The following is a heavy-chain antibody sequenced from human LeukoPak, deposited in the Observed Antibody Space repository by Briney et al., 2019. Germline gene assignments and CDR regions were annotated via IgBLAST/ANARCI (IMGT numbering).Heavy chain of an antibody. Sequence: PSETLSLTCTVSGGSISSSWWNWLRQPAGKGLEWIGRVYTSGTTNYNPSLKSRVTVSIDTSRSQFSLKLTSVTAADTAVYYCARGGSTNGNNWLDPWGQGTLVTVSS. D-gene: IGHD2-8*01. J-gene: IGHJ5*02. V-gene: IGHV4-4*07. CDR2: VYTSGTT. CDR1: GGSISSSW. CDR3: ARGGSTNGNNWLDP.